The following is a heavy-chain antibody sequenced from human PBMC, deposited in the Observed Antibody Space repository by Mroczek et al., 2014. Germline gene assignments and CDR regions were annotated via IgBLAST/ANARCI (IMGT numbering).Heavy chain of an antibody. CDR1: GFTFSSYG. D-gene: IGHD3-3*01. CDR2: ISYDGSNK. J-gene: IGHJ3*02. Sequence: QVQLVQSGGGVVQPGRSLRLSCAASGFTFSSYGMHWVRQAPGKGLEWVAVISYDGSNKYYADSVKGRFTISRDNSKNTLYLQMNSLRAEDTAVYYCAKDIGVLRFLEWLSDAFDIWGQGTMVTVSS. CDR3: AKDIGVLRFLEWLSDAFDI. V-gene: IGHV3-30*18.